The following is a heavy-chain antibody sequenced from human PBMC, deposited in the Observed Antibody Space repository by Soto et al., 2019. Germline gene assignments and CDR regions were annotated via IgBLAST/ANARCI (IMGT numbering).Heavy chain of an antibody. V-gene: IGHV3-43*01. J-gene: IGHJ4*01. CDR3: ATEYRSRWDPLFDD. CDR2: INWDGGDT. D-gene: IGHD6-13*01. Sequence: XGSLILSCAASGCTFEDFSMHWVRQPPGKGLEWVSLINWDGGDTLYEDSVKGRFTISRDNSKSSLFLQMNGLRTEDSALYYCATEYRSRWDPLFDDSRHGTLVTVSS. CDR1: GCTFEDFS.